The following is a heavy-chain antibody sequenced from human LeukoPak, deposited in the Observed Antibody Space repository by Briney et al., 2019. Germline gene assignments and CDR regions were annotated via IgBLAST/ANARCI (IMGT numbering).Heavy chain of an antibody. CDR3: ARDSRYSRKYFDY. D-gene: IGHD6-13*01. Sequence: GGSLRLSCAASGFTFSSYAMHWVRQAPGKGLEWVAVISYDGSNKYYADSVKGRFTISRDNSKNTLYLQMNSLRAEDTAVYYCARDSRYSRKYFDYWGQGTLVTVSS. V-gene: IGHV3-30*04. J-gene: IGHJ4*02. CDR2: ISYDGSNK. CDR1: GFTFSSYA.